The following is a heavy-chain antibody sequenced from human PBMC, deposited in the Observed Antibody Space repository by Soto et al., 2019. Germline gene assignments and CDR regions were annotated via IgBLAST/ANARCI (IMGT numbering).Heavy chain of an antibody. Sequence: SETLSLTCAVYGGSFSCYYWSWIRQPPGKGLEWIGEINHSGSTNYNPSLKSRVTISVDTSKNQFSLKLSSVTAADTAVYYCARLYCSGGSCYYYFDYWGQGTLVTVSS. CDR1: GGSFSCYY. V-gene: IGHV4-34*01. D-gene: IGHD2-15*01. J-gene: IGHJ4*02. CDR3: ARLYCSGGSCYYYFDY. CDR2: INHSGST.